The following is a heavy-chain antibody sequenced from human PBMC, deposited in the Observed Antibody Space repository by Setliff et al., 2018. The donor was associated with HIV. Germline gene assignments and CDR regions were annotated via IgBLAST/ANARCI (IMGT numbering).Heavy chain of an antibody. D-gene: IGHD3-10*01. V-gene: IGHV4-39*01. CDR2: IYYSGST. Sequence: KPSETLSLTCTVSGGSISSYYWGWIRQPPGKGLEWIGSIYYSGSTYYNPSLKSRVTISVDTSKNQFSLKLSSVTAADTAVYYCARKATYYYGSGSSNDYWGQGTLVTVSS. CDR1: GGSISSYY. CDR3: ARKATYYYGSGSSNDY. J-gene: IGHJ4*02.